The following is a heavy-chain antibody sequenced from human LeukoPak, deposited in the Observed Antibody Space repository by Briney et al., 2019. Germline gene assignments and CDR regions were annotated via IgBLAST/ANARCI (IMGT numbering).Heavy chain of an antibody. Sequence: PGGSLRLSCAASGFTFSIYAMTWVRQAPAKGLEWVSGISGNGHSTYYADSVKGRFTVSRDNSKNTLWLQMNSLRAEDTAVYFCAKDFSGRDDYWGQGTLVTVSS. V-gene: IGHV3-23*01. D-gene: IGHD1-1*01. CDR1: GFTFSIYA. CDR3: AKDFSGRDDY. J-gene: IGHJ4*02. CDR2: ISGNGHST.